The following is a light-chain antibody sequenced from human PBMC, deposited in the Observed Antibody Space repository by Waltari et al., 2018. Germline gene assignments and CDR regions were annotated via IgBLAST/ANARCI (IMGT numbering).Light chain of an antibody. CDR2: GVS. J-gene: IGLJ3*02. V-gene: IGLV2-14*03. CDR3: SSYARVSASVV. CDR1: SSDIGTYNY. Sequence: QSALTQPASVSGSPGQSITISCTGTSSDIGTYNYASWYQQHPGRAPKLIIYGVSKRPSGLSIRFSGSKSDNTASLTISGLQAEDEADHYCSSYARVSASVVFGGGTKLTVL.